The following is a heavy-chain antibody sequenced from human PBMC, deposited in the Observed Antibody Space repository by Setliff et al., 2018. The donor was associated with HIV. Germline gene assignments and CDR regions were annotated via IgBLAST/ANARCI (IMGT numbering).Heavy chain of an antibody. Sequence: SETLSLTCTVSGDSITNSMHYWGWIRQPPGKGLEWIGELSPSGTTRSNPSLQSRVTISLDTSNNQFSLKLTSVTAADTAMYYCASFFVTTVTNQDYWGQGTPVTVSS. J-gene: IGHJ4*02. CDR1: GDSITNSMHY. V-gene: IGHV4-39*07. CDR2: LSPSGTT. D-gene: IGHD4-17*01. CDR3: ASFFVTTVTNQDY.